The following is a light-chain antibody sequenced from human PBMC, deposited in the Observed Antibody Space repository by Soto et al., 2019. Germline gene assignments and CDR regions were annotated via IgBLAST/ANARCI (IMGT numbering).Light chain of an antibody. CDR1: QGISSY. V-gene: IGKV1-27*01. CDR2: AAS. J-gene: IGKJ1*01. Sequence: DIQMTQSPSSLSASVGDRVTITCRASQGISSYLAWYQQRPGKVPKVLIYAASTLHSGVPSRFSGSGSGTDLTLTISNVQPEDVATYYCKNYYNAPGTFGQGTKVEIK. CDR3: KNYYNAPGT.